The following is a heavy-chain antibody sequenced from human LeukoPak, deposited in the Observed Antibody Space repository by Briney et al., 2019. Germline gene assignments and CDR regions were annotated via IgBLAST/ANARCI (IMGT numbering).Heavy chain of an antibody. V-gene: IGHV4-59*11. CDR3: AGDELALNALDI. J-gene: IGHJ3*02. D-gene: IGHD1-7*01. Sequence: PSETLSLTCTVSGGSMNSLYWSWIRQPPGKGLEWIGNNTHVGRTNYTPSLKCRVIISVDTSKNQFSLRLSSVTAADTDVYYCAGDELALNALDIWGQGTMVTVSP. CDR2: NTHVGRT. CDR1: GGSMNSLY.